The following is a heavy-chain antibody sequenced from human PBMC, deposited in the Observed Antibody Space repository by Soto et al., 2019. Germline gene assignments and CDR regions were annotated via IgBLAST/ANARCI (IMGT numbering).Heavy chain of an antibody. V-gene: IGHV3-23*01. J-gene: IGHJ4*02. Sequence: DVQLLESGGGLVQPGGSLRLSCAASGFTVSSYAMGWVRQGPGKGLEWVAVVSIGGSTHYADSVRGRFTISRDNSKNTLSLQMNSLTAEDTAVYFCAKRRGAGGHFDYWGQGARVTVSS. CDR1: GFTVSSYA. CDR2: VSIGGST. CDR3: AKRRGAGGHFDY. D-gene: IGHD2-15*01.